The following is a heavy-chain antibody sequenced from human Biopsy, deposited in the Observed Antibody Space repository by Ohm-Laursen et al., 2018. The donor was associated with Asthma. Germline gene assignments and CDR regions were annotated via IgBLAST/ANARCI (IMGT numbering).Heavy chain of an antibody. CDR1: GGSVSSDKYY. CDR3: ARGTIVAGIDY. V-gene: IGHV4-61*01. CDR2: IFYSGAT. D-gene: IGHD5-12*01. J-gene: IGHJ4*02. Sequence: SETLSLTCSVSGGSVSSDKYYWSWIRQPPGKGLEWIAYIFYSGATNYNPALKSRVAQSIDTSKSQFSPRLNSLSAADTAVYYCARGTIVAGIDYWGRGTLVTVSS.